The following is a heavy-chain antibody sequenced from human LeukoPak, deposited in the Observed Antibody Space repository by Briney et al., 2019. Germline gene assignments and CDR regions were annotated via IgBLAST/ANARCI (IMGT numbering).Heavy chain of an antibody. CDR3: ARGGIGDQFDY. V-gene: IGHV4-39*01. Sequence: PSETLSLTCTVSGASMDNNNYDWGWIRQPPGKGLEWVGSIYHAGAIYQNPSLKGRVTLSIDMSKNQFSLRLHSVTAADTAVYYCARGGIGDQFDYWGQGTLVTVSS. CDR1: GASMDNNNYD. D-gene: IGHD2-15*01. J-gene: IGHJ4*02. CDR2: IYHAGAI.